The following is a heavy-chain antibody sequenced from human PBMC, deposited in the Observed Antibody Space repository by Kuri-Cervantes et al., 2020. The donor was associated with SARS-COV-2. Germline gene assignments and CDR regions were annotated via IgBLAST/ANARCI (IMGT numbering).Heavy chain of an antibody. CDR3: TSGGVVVHKIWFDP. D-gene: IGHD3-16*02. CDR1: GYTFTHYS. V-gene: IGHV1-18*01. J-gene: IGHJ5*02. CDR2: VSAYNGFT. Sequence: ASVKVSCKASGYTFTHYSFSWVRQAPGQGLEWMGWVSAYNGFTNYAQKFQDRVTMTTDTSTSTAYMELTSLRSDDTAMYYCTSGGVVVHKIWFDPWGPGTLVTVSS.